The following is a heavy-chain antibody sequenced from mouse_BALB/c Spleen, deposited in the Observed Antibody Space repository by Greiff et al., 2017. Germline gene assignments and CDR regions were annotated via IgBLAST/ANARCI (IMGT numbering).Heavy chain of an antibody. CDR1: GFSLTSYG. CDR3: ARDPSYGYDVIRYAMDY. V-gene: IGHV2-9*02. CDR2: IWAGGST. Sequence: VKLMESGPGLVAPSQSLSITCTVSGFSLTSYGVHWVRQPPGKGLEWLGVIWAGGSTNYNSALMSRLSISKDNSTSQVFLKMNSLQTDDTAMYYCARDPSYGYDVIRYAMDYWGQGTSVTVSS. J-gene: IGHJ4*01. D-gene: IGHD2-9*01.